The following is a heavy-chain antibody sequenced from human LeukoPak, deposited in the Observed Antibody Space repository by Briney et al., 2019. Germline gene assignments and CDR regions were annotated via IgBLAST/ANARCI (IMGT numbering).Heavy chain of an antibody. CDR3: ARGGGDDYYDSSGDTGYAFDY. CDR2: ISYDGSNK. CDR1: GFTFSSYA. D-gene: IGHD3-22*01. J-gene: IGHJ4*02. V-gene: IGHV3-30-3*01. Sequence: GRSLRLSCAASGFTFSSYAMHWVRQAPGKGLEWVAVISYDGSNKYYADSVKGRFNISRDNSKNTLYLQMNCLRAEDTAVYYCARGGGDDYYDSSGDTGYAFDYWGQGTLVTVSS.